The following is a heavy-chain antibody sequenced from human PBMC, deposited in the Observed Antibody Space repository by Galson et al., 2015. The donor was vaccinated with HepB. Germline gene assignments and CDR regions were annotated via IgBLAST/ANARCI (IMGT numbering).Heavy chain of an antibody. V-gene: IGHV1-69*02. Sequence: SVKVSCKASGGPFSSYTMSWVRQAPGQGLEWMGRITPIFGIVIFAQKFQGRVTITADTSTSTAYMELNNLRSEDTAVYYCARTLTVSTGVMYFYYGMDVWGQGTTVTVSS. CDR2: ITPIFGIV. CDR3: ARTLTVSTGVMYFYYGMDV. J-gene: IGHJ6*02. CDR1: GGPFSSYT. D-gene: IGHD3-16*01.